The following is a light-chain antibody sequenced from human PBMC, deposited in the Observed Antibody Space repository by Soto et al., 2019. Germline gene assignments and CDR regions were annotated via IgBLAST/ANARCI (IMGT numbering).Light chain of an antibody. CDR2: AAS. Sequence: DIQMTQSPSSLSASVGDRVTITCRARQSISSYLNWYRQKPGKAPKLLIYAASSLQSGVPSRFSGSGSGTDFTLTISSLQPEDFATYYCQQSYSTLSTFGQGTRLEIK. V-gene: IGKV1-39*01. CDR3: QQSYSTLST. J-gene: IGKJ5*01. CDR1: QSISSY.